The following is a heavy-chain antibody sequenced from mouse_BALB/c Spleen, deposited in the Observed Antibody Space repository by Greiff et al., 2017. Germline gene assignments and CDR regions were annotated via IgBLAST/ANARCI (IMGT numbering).Heavy chain of an antibody. CDR3: ARSGKYGHGGFAY. Sequence: QVQLQQSGAELVRPGTSVKVSCKASGYAFTNYLIEWVKQRPGHGLEWIGDIYPGGGYTNYNEKFKGKATLTADTSSSTAYMQLSSLTSEDSAVYFCARSGKYGHGGFAYWGQGTLVTVSA. J-gene: IGHJ3*01. CDR2: IYPGGGYT. CDR1: GYAFTNYL. D-gene: IGHD2-2*01. V-gene: IGHV1-54*01.